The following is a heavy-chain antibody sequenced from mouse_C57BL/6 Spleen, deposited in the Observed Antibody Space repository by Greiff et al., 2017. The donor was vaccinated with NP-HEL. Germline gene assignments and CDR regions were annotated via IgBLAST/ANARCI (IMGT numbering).Heavy chain of an antibody. CDR3: ARSGNYGSSYGY. CDR2: INPSSGYT. J-gene: IGHJ2*01. Sequence: VQLQQSGAELARPGASVKMSCKASGYTFTSYTMHWVKQRPGQGLEWIGYINPSSGYTKYNQKFKDKATLTADKPSSTAYMQLSSLTSEDSAVDYCARSGNYGSSYGYWGQGTTLTVSS. D-gene: IGHD1-1*01. V-gene: IGHV1-4*01. CDR1: GYTFTSYT.